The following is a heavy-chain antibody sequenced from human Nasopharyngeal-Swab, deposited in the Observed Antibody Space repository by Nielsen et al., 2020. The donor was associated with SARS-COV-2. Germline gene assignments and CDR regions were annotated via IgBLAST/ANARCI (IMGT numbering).Heavy chain of an antibody. CDR3: ARVPSRDGYNWADY. CDR2: MNHNSGNT. Sequence: ASLKVSCKASGYTFTSYDINWVRQATGQGLEWMGWMNHNSGNTGYEQKFQGRVTMTRNTSISTAYMELSSLRSEDTAVYYCARVPSRDGYNWADYWGQGTLVTVSS. D-gene: IGHD5-24*01. CDR1: GYTFTSYD. J-gene: IGHJ4*02. V-gene: IGHV1-8*01.